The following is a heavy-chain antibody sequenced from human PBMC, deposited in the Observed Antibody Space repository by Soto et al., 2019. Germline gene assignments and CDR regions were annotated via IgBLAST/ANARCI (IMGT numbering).Heavy chain of an antibody. CDR2: VSHDGRNT. Sequence: VQLVESGGGVVQPGRSLRLSCAASGFTFSDYAMHWVRQAPGKGLEWVAVVSHDGRNTHYADSVKGRFTFSRDSSKNTFSLEMTSLRAEDTAVYYCAKGGRQWLVTSDFNYWGQGALVTVSS. J-gene: IGHJ4*02. D-gene: IGHD6-19*01. CDR1: GFTFSDYA. V-gene: IGHV3-30*18. CDR3: AKGGRQWLVTSDFNY.